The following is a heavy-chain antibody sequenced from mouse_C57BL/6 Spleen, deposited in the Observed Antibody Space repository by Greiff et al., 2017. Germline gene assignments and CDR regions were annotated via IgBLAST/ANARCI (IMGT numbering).Heavy chain of an antibody. CDR1: GYAFSSSW. V-gene: IGHV1-82*01. J-gene: IGHJ3*01. D-gene: IGHD2-5*01. CDR2: IYPGDGDT. Sequence: QVQLQQSGPELVKPGASVKISCKASGYAFSSSWMNWVKQRPGRGLEWIGRIYPGDGDTNYNGKFKGKATLTADKSSSTASLQLSSLTAEDSAVYCCSREGTYSNYDWVSYWGQGTLVTVSA. CDR3: SREGTYSNYDWVSY.